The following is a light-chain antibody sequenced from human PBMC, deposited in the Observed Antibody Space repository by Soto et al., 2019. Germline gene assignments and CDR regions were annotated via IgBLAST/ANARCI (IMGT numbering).Light chain of an antibody. V-gene: IGKV1-39*01. CDR2: AAS. Sequence: DIQMTQSPSSLSTSVGDRVTITCRASQSITTYLNWYQQKPGKAPKFVIYAASSLQSGVPSRFSGSGSETDFTLTISSLQPEDFATYYCQQNYSTPWTFGPGTKVDI. CDR1: QSITTY. J-gene: IGKJ1*01. CDR3: QQNYSTPWT.